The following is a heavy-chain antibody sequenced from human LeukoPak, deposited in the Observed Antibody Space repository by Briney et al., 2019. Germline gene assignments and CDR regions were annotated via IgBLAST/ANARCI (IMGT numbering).Heavy chain of an antibody. Sequence: ASVKVSCKVSGYTLTELSMHWVRQAPGKGLEWMGGFDPEDGETIYAQKFQGRVTMTRDTSTSTVYMELSSLRSEDTAVYYCARDHPRRGGPHDYWGQGTLVTVSS. J-gene: IGHJ4*02. CDR2: FDPEDGET. D-gene: IGHD3-16*01. CDR1: GYTLTELS. CDR3: ARDHPRRGGPHDY. V-gene: IGHV1-24*01.